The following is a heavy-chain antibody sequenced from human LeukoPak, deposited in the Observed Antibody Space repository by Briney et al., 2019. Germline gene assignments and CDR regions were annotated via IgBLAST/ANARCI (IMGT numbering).Heavy chain of an antibody. J-gene: IGHJ5*02. V-gene: IGHV1-18*01. CDR1: GYTFSSYD. D-gene: IGHD5-12*01. CDR3: ATGTATDNWFDP. CDR2: ISAYNGNT. Sequence: ASVKVSCKASGYTFSSYDISWVRQAPGQGLEWMGWISAYNGNTNYAQKLQGRVTMTEDTSTDTAYMELSSLRSEDTAVYYCATGTATDNWFDPWGQGTLVTVPS.